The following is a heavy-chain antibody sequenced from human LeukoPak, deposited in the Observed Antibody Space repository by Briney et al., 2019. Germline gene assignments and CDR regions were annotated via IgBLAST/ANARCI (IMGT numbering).Heavy chain of an antibody. J-gene: IGHJ4*02. CDR1: GFTFSSYG. Sequence: GGSLRLSCAASGFTFSSYGMHWVRQAPGKGLEWVSAISGSGGSTYYADSVKGRFTISRDNSKNTLYLQMNSLRAEDTAVYYCAKDGLRPQKYYFENWGQGTLVTVSS. V-gene: IGHV3-23*01. CDR2: ISGSGGST. CDR3: AKDGLRPQKYYFEN.